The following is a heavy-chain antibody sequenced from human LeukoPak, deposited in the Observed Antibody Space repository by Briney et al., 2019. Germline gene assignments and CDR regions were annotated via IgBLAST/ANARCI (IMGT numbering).Heavy chain of an antibody. CDR2: ISGNGGST. V-gene: IGHV3-23*01. D-gene: IGHD3-10*01. CDR1: GFTFSSYA. Sequence: GGSLRLSCAASGFTFSSYAMSWVRQAPGKGLEWVSFISGNGGSTYYADSVKGRFIISRDNSKNTLYLQMNSLRAADTAIYYCAKSWTYYYGSGSYLDHWGQGTLVTVSS. J-gene: IGHJ4*02. CDR3: AKSWTYYYGSGSYLDH.